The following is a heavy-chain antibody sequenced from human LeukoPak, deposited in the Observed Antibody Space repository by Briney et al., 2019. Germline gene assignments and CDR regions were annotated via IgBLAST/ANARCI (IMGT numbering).Heavy chain of an antibody. CDR1: GFTLSSYA. V-gene: IGHV3-30*01. CDR2: ISYDGSNR. D-gene: IGHD3-22*01. CDR3: TRSHYYYDSSGYYYSWFDP. J-gene: IGHJ5*02. Sequence: GGSLTLSCAASGFTLSSYAMHWVRQAPGEGREWVAFISYDGSNRYYEDSVKGRFTITRDYSKNTLYLQMNMLRAEDTAVYYCTRSHYYYDSSGYYYSWFDPWGQGTLVTVSS.